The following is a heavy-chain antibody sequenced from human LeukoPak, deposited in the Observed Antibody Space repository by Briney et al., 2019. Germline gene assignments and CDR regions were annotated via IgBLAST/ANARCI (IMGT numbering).Heavy chain of an antibody. D-gene: IGHD1-26*01. Sequence: GGSLRLSCAASGFTFSSYPMHWVRQAPGKGLEWVAVISNDGSIKYYADSVKGRFTISRDNSKNTLYLQMNSLRAEDTAVYYCARVAGANVGGGFDYWGQGTLVTVSS. V-gene: IGHV3-30*04. CDR1: GFTFSSYP. CDR3: ARVAGANVGGGFDY. J-gene: IGHJ4*02. CDR2: ISNDGSIK.